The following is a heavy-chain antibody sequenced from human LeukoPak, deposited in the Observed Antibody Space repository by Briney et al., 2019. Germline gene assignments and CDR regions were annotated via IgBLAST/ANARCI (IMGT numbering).Heavy chain of an antibody. D-gene: IGHD2-2*01. CDR2: ISYDGTNN. CDR3: AKDLRDIVVVPAANEAIFSLGAFDI. Sequence: GGSLRLSCAASGFTFSSYGMHWVRQAPGKGLEWVAVISYDGTNNYYADSVKGRFTISRDNSKNTLYLQMNSLRAEDTAVYYCAKDLRDIVVVPAANEAIFSLGAFDIWGQGTMVTVSS. J-gene: IGHJ3*02. CDR1: GFTFSSYG. V-gene: IGHV3-30*18.